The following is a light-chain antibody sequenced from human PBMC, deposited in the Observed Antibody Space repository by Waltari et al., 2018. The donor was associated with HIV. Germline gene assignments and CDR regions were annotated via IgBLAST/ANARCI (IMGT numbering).Light chain of an antibody. CDR1: KSNVGNNF. Sequence: QSVLTQPPSASRTPGQRVLMSCSGNKSNVGNNFVSWFQQVPGGAPKLVIYRNVRRPSGVPDRFSGAKSGSSASLAISELQSDDEADYFCASWDDNLGHWVFGVGTKLTV. V-gene: IGLV1-44*01. CDR3: ASWDDNLGHWV. CDR2: RNV. J-gene: IGLJ3*02.